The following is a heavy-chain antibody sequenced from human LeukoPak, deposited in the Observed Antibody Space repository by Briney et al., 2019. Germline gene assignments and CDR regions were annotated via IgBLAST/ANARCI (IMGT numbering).Heavy chain of an antibody. Sequence: GRSLRLSCAASGFTFSSYGMHWVRQAPGKGLEWVAVISYDGSNKYYADSVKGRFTISRDSSKNTLYLQMNSLRAEDTAVYYCAKTTVVTLVWFDPWGQGTLVTVSS. V-gene: IGHV3-30*18. CDR3: AKTTVVTLVWFDP. J-gene: IGHJ5*02. CDR1: GFTFSSYG. CDR2: ISYDGSNK. D-gene: IGHD4-23*01.